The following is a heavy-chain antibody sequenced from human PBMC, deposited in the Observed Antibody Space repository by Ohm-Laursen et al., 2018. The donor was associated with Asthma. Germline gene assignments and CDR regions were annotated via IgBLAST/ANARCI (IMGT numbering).Heavy chain of an antibody. D-gene: IGHD1-14*01. CDR2: ISTASTFI. CDR3: ARAPDYFSLFDS. J-gene: IGHJ4*02. Sequence: SLRLSCSAPGYTFSRYSIHWVRQVPGKGLEWVASISTASTFIHYADSVEGRFTISRDNAKNSLYLQMKSLRVEDTAVYYCARAPDYFSLFDSWGQGTLVTVSS. V-gene: IGHV3-21*01. CDR1: GYTFSRYS.